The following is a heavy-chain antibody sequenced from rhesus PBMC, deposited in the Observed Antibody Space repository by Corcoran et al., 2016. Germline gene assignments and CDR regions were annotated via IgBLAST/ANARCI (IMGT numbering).Heavy chain of an antibody. CDR1: GFPFSSSG. CDR2: INSGGGST. Sequence: EVQLVESGGGLAKPGGSLGLSWAASGFPFSSSGMNWVRQSPGRGLDWISAINSGGGSTYYADSVKGRFTISRDNSKNTLSLQMNSLRAEDTAVYYCAKGGYYGSSYYFDYWGQGVLVTVSS. J-gene: IGHJ4*01. V-gene: IGHV3S42*01. CDR3: AKGGYYGSSYYFDY. D-gene: IGHD4-29*01.